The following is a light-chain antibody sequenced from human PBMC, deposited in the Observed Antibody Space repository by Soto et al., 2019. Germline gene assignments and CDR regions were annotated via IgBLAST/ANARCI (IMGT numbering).Light chain of an antibody. CDR3: AAWDDILNGVV. Sequence: QSVLTQPPSASGTPGQRVTISCAGSRSNIGSNTVNWYQQLPGTAPKLLIYSNNQRPSVVPDRFSGSKSGTSASLAISGLQSEDEADYYCAAWDDILNGVVFGGGTKLTVL. CDR2: SNN. CDR1: RSNIGSNT. V-gene: IGLV1-44*01. J-gene: IGLJ2*01.